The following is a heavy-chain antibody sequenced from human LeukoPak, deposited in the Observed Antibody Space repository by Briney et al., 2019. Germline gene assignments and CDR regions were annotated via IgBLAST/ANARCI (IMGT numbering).Heavy chain of an antibody. D-gene: IGHD5-24*01. CDR2: ISSSSSHI. Sequence: GGSLRLSCAASGFTFSRYSMNWVRQAPGKGLEWVSSISSSSSHIYYADSVKGRFTISRDNAKNSLYMQMNSLRAEDTAVYYCARPENAIYRWLTDYWGQGTLVTVSS. CDR1: GFTFSRYS. J-gene: IGHJ4*02. CDR3: ARPENAIYRWLTDY. V-gene: IGHV3-21*01.